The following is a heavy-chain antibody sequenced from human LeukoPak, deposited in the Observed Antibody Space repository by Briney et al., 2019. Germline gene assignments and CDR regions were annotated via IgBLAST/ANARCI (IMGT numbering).Heavy chain of an antibody. Sequence: SETLSLTCSVSGGSINTYYWSWIRQPPGKGLEWIGYIDFSGSTSYNPSLKSRVTISVDTSRNKLSLKVTSVTAADTAVYYCAVYSSGFPIWGQGTMVAVSS. J-gene: IGHJ3*01. D-gene: IGHD6-19*01. CDR3: AVYSSGFPI. V-gene: IGHV4-59*01. CDR1: GGSINTYY. CDR2: IDFSGST.